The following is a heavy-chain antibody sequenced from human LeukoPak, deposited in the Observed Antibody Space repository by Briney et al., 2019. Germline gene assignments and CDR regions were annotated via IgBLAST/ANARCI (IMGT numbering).Heavy chain of an antibody. D-gene: IGHD1-26*01. Sequence: GGSLRLSCAASGFTFSSYSMNWVRQAPGKGLEWVSYISSSSSTIYYADSVKGRFTISRDNAKNSLYLQMNSLRAEDTAVYYCATLRLVGATPWFDYWGQGTLVTVSS. CDR2: ISSSSSTI. CDR3: ATLRLVGATPWFDY. V-gene: IGHV3-48*04. J-gene: IGHJ4*02. CDR1: GFTFSSYS.